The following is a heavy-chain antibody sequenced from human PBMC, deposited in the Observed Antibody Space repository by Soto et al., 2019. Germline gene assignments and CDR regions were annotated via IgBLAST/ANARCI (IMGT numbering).Heavy chain of an antibody. Sequence: QVQLVQSGAEVKKPGSSVKVSCKASGGTFSSYTISWVRQAPGQGLEWMGRIIPILGIANYAQKFQGRVTITADKSTSTAYMELSSLRSEDTAVYYSARDDKRRADARWFDPWGQGTLVTVSS. CDR2: IIPILGIA. CDR3: ARDDKRRADARWFDP. V-gene: IGHV1-69*08. CDR1: GGTFSSYT. D-gene: IGHD3-22*01. J-gene: IGHJ5*02.